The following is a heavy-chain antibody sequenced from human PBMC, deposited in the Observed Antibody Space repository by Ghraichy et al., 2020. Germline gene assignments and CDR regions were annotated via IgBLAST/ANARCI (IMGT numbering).Heavy chain of an antibody. V-gene: IGHV3-66*02. CDR2: IYSGGST. CDR3: ARDGTYVVTSYYGMDV. D-gene: IGHD1-1*01. J-gene: IGHJ6*02. Sequence: GGSLRLSCAASGFTVSSNYMSWVRQAPGKGLEWVSVIYSGGSTYYADSVKDRFTISRDNSKNTLYLQMNSLRAEDTAVYYCARDGTYVVTSYYGMDVWGQGTTVTVSS. CDR1: GFTVSSNY.